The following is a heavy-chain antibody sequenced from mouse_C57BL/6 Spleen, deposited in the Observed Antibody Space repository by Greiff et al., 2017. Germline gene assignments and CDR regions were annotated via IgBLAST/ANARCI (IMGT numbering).Heavy chain of an antibody. CDR3: ARYYYGSSYPFAY. V-gene: IGHV2-9-1*01. D-gene: IGHD1-1*01. J-gene: IGHJ3*01. Sequence: VQRVESGPGLVAPSQSLSITCTVSGFSLTSYAISWVRQPPGKGLEWLGVIWTGGGTNYNSALKSRLSISKDNSKSQVFLKMNSLQTDETARYYCARYYYGSSYPFAYWGQGTLVTVSA. CDR2: IWTGGGT. CDR1: GFSLTSYA.